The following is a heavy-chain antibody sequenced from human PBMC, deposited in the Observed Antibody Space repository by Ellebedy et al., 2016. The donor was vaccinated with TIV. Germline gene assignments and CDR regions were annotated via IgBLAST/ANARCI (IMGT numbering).Heavy chain of an antibody. CDR2: MNQDGSQK. CDR3: ARDGSYGDYRSPTHAFEI. CDR1: GFSFRSYW. Sequence: GGSLRLSCAASGFSFRSYWMSWVRQAPGKGLEWVANMNQDGSQKYYVDSVKGRFTISRDNAKNSLHLQMNSLRIEDTAVYYCARDGSYGDYRSPTHAFEIWGQGTTVTVSS. V-gene: IGHV3-7*01. D-gene: IGHD4-17*01. J-gene: IGHJ3*02.